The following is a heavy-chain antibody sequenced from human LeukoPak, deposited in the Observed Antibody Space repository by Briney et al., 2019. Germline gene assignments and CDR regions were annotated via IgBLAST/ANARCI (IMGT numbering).Heavy chain of an antibody. CDR1: GGSVGSSAFY. CDR3: ARHSSRLRHFDS. Sequence: SETLSLTCTVSGGSVGSSAFYRGWIRQPPGKGLEWIGSIHYTGNTYYHSSLRNRVTISVDSSRNQFSLRLTSVTAADTAVYYCARHSSRLRHFDSWGQGTLVTVSS. J-gene: IGHJ4*02. V-gene: IGHV4-39*01. D-gene: IGHD2-15*01. CDR2: IHYTGNT.